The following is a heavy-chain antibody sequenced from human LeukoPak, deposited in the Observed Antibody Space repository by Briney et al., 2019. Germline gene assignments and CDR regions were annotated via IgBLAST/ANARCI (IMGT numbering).Heavy chain of an antibody. CDR2: ISSSSRFI. Sequence: GGSLRLSCAASGFTFNSYSMNWFRQTPGKGLEWVSSISSSSRFIYYADSVKGRFTISRDNAKNSLYLQMNSLRAEDTAVYYCARDRFRGDYVWGSYMDVWGKGTTVTISS. CDR1: GFTFNSYS. J-gene: IGHJ6*03. D-gene: IGHD3-16*01. CDR3: ARDRFRGDYVWGSYMDV. V-gene: IGHV3-21*04.